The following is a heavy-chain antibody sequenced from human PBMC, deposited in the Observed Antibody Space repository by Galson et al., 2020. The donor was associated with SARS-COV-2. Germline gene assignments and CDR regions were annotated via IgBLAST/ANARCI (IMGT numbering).Heavy chain of an antibody. V-gene: IGHV3-9*01. Sequence: GGSLSLSCAASGFTFDDYAMHWVRQAPGKGLQWVSGISWSGDSIAYADSVKGRFTISRDNAKNSLHLQMNSLRAEDTALYYCAQDMKVYTSGWYLSWGQGTLVTVSS. CDR1: GFTFDDYA. J-gene: IGHJ5*02. CDR2: ISWSGDSI. D-gene: IGHD6-19*01. CDR3: AQDMKVYTSGWYLS.